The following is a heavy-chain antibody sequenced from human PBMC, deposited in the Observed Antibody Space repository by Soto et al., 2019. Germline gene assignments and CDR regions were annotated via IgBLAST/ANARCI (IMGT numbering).Heavy chain of an antibody. CDR1: AGTFSSYA. D-gene: IGHD1-7*01. V-gene: IGHV1-69*06. CDR2: IIPIFGTA. CDR3: ASEGATGTTVGE. J-gene: IGHJ4*02. Sequence: QVQLVQSGAEVKKPGSSVKVSCKASAGTFSSYAISLVRQAPGQGLEWMGGIIPIFGTASYAQKFQGRVTITADKTTSTAYMELSSLSSEDTAVYYWASEGATGTTVGEWGQGTLVTVSS.